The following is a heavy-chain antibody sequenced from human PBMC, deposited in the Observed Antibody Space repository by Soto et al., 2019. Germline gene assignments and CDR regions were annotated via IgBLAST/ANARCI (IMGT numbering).Heavy chain of an antibody. V-gene: IGHV2-5*02. D-gene: IGHD3-22*01. CDR2: IYWDDDK. CDR1: GFSLSTSGVG. J-gene: IGHJ4*02. Sequence: SGPTLVNPPRPLTMTCTFSGFSLSTSGVGVGWIRQPPGKALEWLALIYWDDDKRYSPSLKSRLTITKDTSKNQVVLTMTNMDPVDTATYYCAHRGPYDSSGYPPFDYWGQGTLVTVSS. CDR3: AHRGPYDSSGYPPFDY.